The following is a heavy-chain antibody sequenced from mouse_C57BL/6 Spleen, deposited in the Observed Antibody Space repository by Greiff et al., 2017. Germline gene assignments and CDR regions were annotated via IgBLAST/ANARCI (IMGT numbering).Heavy chain of an antibody. J-gene: IGHJ4*01. D-gene: IGHD2-4*01. CDR3: ASGKVATDFHMDY. CDR1: GYTFTSYW. CDR2: IDPSGSYT. Sequence: VQLQQPGAELVMPGASVKLSCKASGYTFTSYWMHWVKQRPGQGLEWIGEIDPSGSYTNYNQQFKGKSTLTVDKSSSTAYMQLTSLTSADSSVYNCASGKVATDFHMDYWGKGTSVTVSS. V-gene: IGHV1-69*01.